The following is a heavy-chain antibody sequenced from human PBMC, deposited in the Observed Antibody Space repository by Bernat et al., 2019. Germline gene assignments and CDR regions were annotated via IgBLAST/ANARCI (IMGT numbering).Heavy chain of an antibody. J-gene: IGHJ6*02. CDR1: GYTFTGYY. CDR3: ARESIAAAGHYYYYGMDV. V-gene: IGHV1-2*04. CDR2: INPNSGGT. Sequence: QVQLVQSGAEVQKPGASVKVSCKASGYTFTGYYMHWVRQAPGQGLEWMGWINPNSGGTNYAQKFQGWVTMTRETSISTAYMELSRLRSNDTAVYYCARESIAAAGHYYYYGMDVWGQGTTVTVSS. D-gene: IGHD6-13*01.